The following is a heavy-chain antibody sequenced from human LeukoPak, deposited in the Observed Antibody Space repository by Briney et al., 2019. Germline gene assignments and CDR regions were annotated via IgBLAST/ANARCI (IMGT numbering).Heavy chain of an antibody. CDR2: INPNSGGT. J-gene: IGHJ5*02. CDR3: ATVMWSQTWGNWFDP. Sequence: ASVKVSCKASGYTFTSYGISWVRQAPGQGLEWMGWINPNSGGTNYAQKFQGRVTMTRDTSISTAYMELSRLRSDDTAVYYCATVMWSQTWGNWFDPWGQGTLVTVSS. V-gene: IGHV1-2*02. D-gene: IGHD7-27*01. CDR1: GYTFTSYG.